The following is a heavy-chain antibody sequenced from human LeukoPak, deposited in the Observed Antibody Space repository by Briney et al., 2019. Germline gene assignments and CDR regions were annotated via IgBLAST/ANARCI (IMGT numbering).Heavy chain of an antibody. Sequence: GGSLRLSCAASGFTFSDYSMNWVRQAPGKGLEWVSSISSRSIYIYYADSVKGRFTISRDNAKNSMFLQMNSLRAEETAVYYCARTPGGDSTGYYPWYFDLWGRGTLVTVSS. CDR2: ISSRSIYI. V-gene: IGHV3-21*01. CDR3: ARTPGGDSTGYYPWYFDL. CDR1: GFTFSDYS. J-gene: IGHJ2*01. D-gene: IGHD3-22*01.